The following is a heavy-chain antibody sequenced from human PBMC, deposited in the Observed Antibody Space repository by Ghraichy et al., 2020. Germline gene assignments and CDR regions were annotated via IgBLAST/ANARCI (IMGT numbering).Heavy chain of an antibody. Sequence: GGSLRLSCAASGFTFDDYAMHWVRQAPGKGLEWVSGISWNSGSIGYADSVKGRFTISRDNAKNSLYLQMNSLRAEDTALYYCAKGPLVGALESAFDIWGQGTMVTVSS. J-gene: IGHJ3*02. CDR1: GFTFDDYA. V-gene: IGHV3-9*01. CDR3: AKGPLVGALESAFDI. D-gene: IGHD1-26*01. CDR2: ISWNSGSI.